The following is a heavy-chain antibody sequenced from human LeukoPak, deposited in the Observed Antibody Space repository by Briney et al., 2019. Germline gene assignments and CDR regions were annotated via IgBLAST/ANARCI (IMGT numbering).Heavy chain of an antibody. CDR2: IYSGVRT. CDR3: ARVPTTVTTVYFDY. D-gene: IGHD4-17*01. V-gene: IGHV3-53*01. Sequence: GGSLRLSCAPSRFTLSGNYMSWVRQAPGEGLECVSVIYSGVRTYYADSVKGRFTISRDNSKNTLYLQINSLRAEDTAVYYCARVPTTVTTVYFDYWGEGTLVTVSS. CDR1: RFTLSGNY. J-gene: IGHJ4*02.